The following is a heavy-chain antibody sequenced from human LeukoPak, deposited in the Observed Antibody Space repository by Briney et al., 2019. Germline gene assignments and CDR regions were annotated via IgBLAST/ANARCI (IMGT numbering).Heavy chain of an antibody. CDR3: ARDQAVAGGDDAFDI. V-gene: IGHV3-30*03. CDR1: GFTFSSYG. CDR2: ISYDGSNK. Sequence: GGALRLSFAATGFTFSSYGRHWLRQARGMGLDWVAVISYDGSNKNYGDSVKGRFTISRDNSKNTLYLQMNSLRAEDTAVYYCARDQAVAGGDDAFDIWGQGTMVTVSS. D-gene: IGHD6-19*01. J-gene: IGHJ3*02.